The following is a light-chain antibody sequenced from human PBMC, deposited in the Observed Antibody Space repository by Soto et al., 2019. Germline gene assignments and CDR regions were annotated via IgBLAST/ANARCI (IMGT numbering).Light chain of an antibody. CDR3: QRYGSSPIFT. V-gene: IGKV3-20*01. J-gene: IGKJ3*01. CDR1: QSVSSSY. CDR2: GAS. Sequence: EIVLTQSPGTLSLSPGERATLSCRASQSVSSSYLAWYQQKPGQAPRLLIHGASSRATGIPDRFSGSGSGTDFTLTISRLEPEDFAVYYCQRYGSSPIFTFGPGTKVDIK.